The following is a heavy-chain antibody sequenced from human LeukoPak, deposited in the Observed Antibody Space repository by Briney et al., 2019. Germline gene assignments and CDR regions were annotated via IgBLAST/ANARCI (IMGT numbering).Heavy chain of an antibody. J-gene: IGHJ3*02. V-gene: IGHV3-13*04. CDR1: GLTLSTYD. Sequence: PGGSLRLSCAASGLTLSTYDMHWVRQTTGEGLEWISAIGAAGDTYYSDSVQGRFTISRENGKNSLFLQMNSLRAGDTAVYFCARGHGIWSGSRLSNAFDIWGQGTMVTVSS. CDR3: ARGHGIWSGSRLSNAFDI. D-gene: IGHD3-3*01. CDR2: IGAAGDT.